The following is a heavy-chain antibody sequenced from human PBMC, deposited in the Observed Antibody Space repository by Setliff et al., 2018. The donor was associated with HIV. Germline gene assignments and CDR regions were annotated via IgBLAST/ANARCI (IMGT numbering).Heavy chain of an antibody. J-gene: IGHJ4*02. CDR3: VRAEGGGSYDY. V-gene: IGHV3-21*01. Sequence: GGSLRLSCAASGFTSSSYNMNWVRQAPGKGLEWVSSISRNSSYMYYADSVKGRFTISRDNAKSSLYLQMNSLRVEDTAVYYCVRAEGGGSYDYWGQGTLVTVSS. D-gene: IGHD3-16*01. CDR1: GFTSSSYN. CDR2: ISRNSSYM.